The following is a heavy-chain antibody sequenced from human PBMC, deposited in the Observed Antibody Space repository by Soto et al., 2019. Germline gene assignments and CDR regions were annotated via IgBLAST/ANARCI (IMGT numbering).Heavy chain of an antibody. J-gene: IGHJ5*02. CDR2: INSDNGNT. CDR3: ARGRLYNFFGP. CDR1: GLTFITHA. Sequence: ASVKVSCKASGLTFITHAIHRVRQAPGQRLEWMGWINSDNGNTKYSQKFQGRVTITRDTSASTAYMELSSLRSEDTAVYYCARGRLYNFFGPWGHGTQVTVSS. V-gene: IGHV1-3*01.